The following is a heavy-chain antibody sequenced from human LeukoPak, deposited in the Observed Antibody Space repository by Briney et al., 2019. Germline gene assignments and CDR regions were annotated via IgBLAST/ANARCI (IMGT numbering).Heavy chain of an antibody. V-gene: IGHV3-73*01. CDR3: TSGSGWYSPDY. D-gene: IGHD6-19*01. Sequence: GLSLKLFCASSGFIFRVSGLQWVRQASAKGREGVGRITSKPNSYATVYAASVKGRFTISSDESKNTAYLQMNSLKTEDTAVYYCTSGSGWYSPDYWGQGTLVTVSS. CDR1: GFIFRVSG. J-gene: IGHJ4*02. CDR2: ITSKPNSYAT.